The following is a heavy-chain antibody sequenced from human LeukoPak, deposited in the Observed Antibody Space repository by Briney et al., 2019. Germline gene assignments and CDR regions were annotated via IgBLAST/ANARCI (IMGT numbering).Heavy chain of an antibody. V-gene: IGHV3-33*01. CDR2: IWYDGSNK. D-gene: IGHD1-26*01. J-gene: IGHJ4*02. CDR3: ARAVGATRRGVDY. CDR1: GLTFSSYG. Sequence: GGSLRLSCAASGLTFSSYGMHWVRQAPGKGLEWVAVIWYDGSNKYYADSVKGRFTISRDNSKNTLYLQMNSLRAEDTAVYYCARAVGATRRGVDYWGQGTLVTVSS.